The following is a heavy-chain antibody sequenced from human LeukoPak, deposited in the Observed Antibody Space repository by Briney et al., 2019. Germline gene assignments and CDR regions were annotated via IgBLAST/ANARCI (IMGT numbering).Heavy chain of an antibody. J-gene: IGHJ4*02. CDR2: IYHSGST. CDR3: AAIVGATSFSDY. CDR1: GGSISSSNW. V-gene: IGHV4-4*02. Sequence: SETLSLTCAVSGGSISSSNWWSWVRQPPGKGLEWIGEIYHSGSTNCNPSLKSRVTISVDKSKNQFSLKLSSVTAADTAVYYCAAIVGATSFSDYWGQGTLVTVSS. D-gene: IGHD1-26*01.